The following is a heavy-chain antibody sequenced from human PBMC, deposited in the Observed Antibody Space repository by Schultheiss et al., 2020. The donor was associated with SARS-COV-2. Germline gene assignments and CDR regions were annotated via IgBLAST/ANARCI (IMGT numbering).Heavy chain of an antibody. CDR3: ANADPVEYSRSGY. CDR1: GFTFSSYE. Sequence: GGSLRLSCAASGFTFSSYEMNWVRQAPGKGLEWVSSISSSSSYIYYADSVKGRFTISRDNSKNTLYLQMNSLRAEDTAVYYCANADPVEYSRSGYWGQGTLVTVSS. D-gene: IGHD6-6*01. V-gene: IGHV3-21*01. J-gene: IGHJ4*02. CDR2: ISSSSSYI.